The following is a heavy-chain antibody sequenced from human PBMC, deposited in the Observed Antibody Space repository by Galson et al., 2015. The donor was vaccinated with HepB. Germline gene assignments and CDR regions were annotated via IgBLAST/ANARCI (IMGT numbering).Heavy chain of an antibody. V-gene: IGHV1-8*01. D-gene: IGHD3-22*01. J-gene: IGHJ6*02. Sequence: SVKVSCKASGYTFTSYDINWVRQVTGQGPEWIGWMNPNSGHTGYAQRFQGRVTMTSDASIGTAYLEMTSLRSDDTAVYYCAIGYFYSYSYHGMDLWGQGTTVTVSS. CDR2: MNPNSGHT. CDR3: AIGYFYSYSYHGMDL. CDR1: GYTFTSYD.